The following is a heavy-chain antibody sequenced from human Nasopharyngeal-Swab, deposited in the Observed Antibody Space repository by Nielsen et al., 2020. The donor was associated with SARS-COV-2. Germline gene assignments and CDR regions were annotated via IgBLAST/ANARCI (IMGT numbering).Heavy chain of an antibody. D-gene: IGHD4-17*01. J-gene: IGHJ6*03. CDR1: GFTVSDNY. V-gene: IGHV3-53*01. Sequence: LSLTCAASGFTVSDNYMSWVRQAPGKGPEWVSAIYSGGATYYADSVTGRFTISRDNSKNTLYLQMNSLRAEDTAVYYCVRDRVDYVFYYYYMDVWGKGTTVTVSS. CDR3: VRDRVDYVFYYYYMDV. CDR2: IYSGGAT.